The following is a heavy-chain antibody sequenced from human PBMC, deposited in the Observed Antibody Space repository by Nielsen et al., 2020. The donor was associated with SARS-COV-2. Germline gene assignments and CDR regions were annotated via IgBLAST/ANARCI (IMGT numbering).Heavy chain of an antibody. Sequence: GGSLRLSCKGSGYSFSSYWITWVRQMPGKGLEWMGRIDSSDSYTNYSPSFQGHVTISADKSISTAYLQWSSLKASDTAMYYCANIAVAAPVNYWGQGTLVTVSS. CDR3: ANIAVAAPVNY. CDR2: IDSSDSYT. D-gene: IGHD6-19*01. CDR1: GYSFSSYW. J-gene: IGHJ4*02. V-gene: IGHV5-10-1*01.